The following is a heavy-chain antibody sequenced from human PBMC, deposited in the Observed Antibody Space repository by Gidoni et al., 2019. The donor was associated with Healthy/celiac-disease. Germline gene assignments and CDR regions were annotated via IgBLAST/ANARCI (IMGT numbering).Heavy chain of an antibody. J-gene: IGHJ4*02. D-gene: IGHD3-10*01. Sequence: EVQLVESGGGLVQPGRSLRLSCAASGFTFDDYAMHWVRQAPGKGLEWVSGISWNRGSIGYADSVKGRFTISRDNAKNSLYLQMNSLRAEDTALYYCAKGIPYYGSGSYYTLGDYWGQGTLVTVSS. CDR3: AKGIPYYGSGSYYTLGDY. V-gene: IGHV3-9*01. CDR1: GFTFDDYA. CDR2: ISWNRGSI.